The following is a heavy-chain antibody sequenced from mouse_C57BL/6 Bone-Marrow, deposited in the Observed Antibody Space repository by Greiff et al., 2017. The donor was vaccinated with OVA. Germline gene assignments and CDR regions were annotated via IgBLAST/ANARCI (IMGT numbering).Heavy chain of an antibody. CDR3: ARNIYDPYDY. D-gene: IGHD2-3*01. CDR1: GYAFSSSW. Sequence: VQLQQSGPELVKPGASVKISCKASGYAFSSSWMNWVKQRPGKGLEWIGRIYPGDGDTNYNGKFKGKATLTADKSSSTAYMQLSSLTSEDSAVYFCARNIYDPYDYWGQGTTLTVSS. CDR2: IYPGDGDT. J-gene: IGHJ2*01. V-gene: IGHV1-82*01.